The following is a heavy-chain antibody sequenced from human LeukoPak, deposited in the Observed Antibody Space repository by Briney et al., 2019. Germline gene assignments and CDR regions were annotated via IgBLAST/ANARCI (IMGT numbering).Heavy chain of an antibody. J-gene: IGHJ4*02. Sequence: SQTLSLTCAISGDSVSSSTASWTWIRQSPSRGLEWLGRTYYRSKWYYDYAVSVKSRITINPDTSKNQFSLQLNSVTPEDAAMYYCARSFNGFIDSWGQGTLVTVSS. CDR2: TYYRSKWYY. D-gene: IGHD2-8*01. CDR3: ARSFNGFIDS. CDR1: GDSVSSSTAS. V-gene: IGHV6-1*01.